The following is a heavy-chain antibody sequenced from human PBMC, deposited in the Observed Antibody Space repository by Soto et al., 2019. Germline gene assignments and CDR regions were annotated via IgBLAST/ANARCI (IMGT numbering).Heavy chain of an antibody. CDR1: GFTFSSYA. Sequence: GGSLRLSCAASGFTFSSYAMSWVRQAPGKGLEWVSAISGSGGSTYYADSVKGRFTISRDNSKNTLYLQMNSLRAEDTAVYYCAKEGKREVVVAATHLVYFDYWGQGTLVTVSS. J-gene: IGHJ4*02. V-gene: IGHV3-23*01. CDR3: AKEGKREVVVAATHLVYFDY. D-gene: IGHD2-15*01. CDR2: ISGSGGST.